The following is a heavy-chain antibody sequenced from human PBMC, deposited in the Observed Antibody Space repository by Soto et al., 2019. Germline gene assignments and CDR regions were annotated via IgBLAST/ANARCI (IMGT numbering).Heavy chain of an antibody. Sequence: GASVKVSCKAAGYTFTSDGISWVRQAPGQGLEWMGWISAYNGNTNYAQKLQGRVTMTTDTSTSTAYMELRSLRSDDTAVYYCARDQSITIFGVVIMTAGPWGQGTLVTVSS. V-gene: IGHV1-18*01. CDR1: GYTFTSDG. J-gene: IGHJ5*02. CDR3: ARDQSITIFGVVIMTAGP. D-gene: IGHD3-3*01. CDR2: ISAYNGNT.